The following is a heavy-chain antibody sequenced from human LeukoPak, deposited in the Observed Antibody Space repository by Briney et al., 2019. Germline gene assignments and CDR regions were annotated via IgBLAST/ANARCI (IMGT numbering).Heavy chain of an antibody. Sequence: SATLSLTCTVSGGSISSYYWSWLRQPPGKGLEWIGYIYTSGSTNYNPSLKSRVTMSVDTSKNQFSLKLSSVTAADTAVYYCARAGGYCSGGSCYSDYYYGMDVWGQGTTVTVSS. CDR3: ARAGGYCSGGSCYSDYYYGMDV. D-gene: IGHD2-15*01. V-gene: IGHV4-4*08. CDR1: GGSISSYY. CDR2: IYTSGST. J-gene: IGHJ6*02.